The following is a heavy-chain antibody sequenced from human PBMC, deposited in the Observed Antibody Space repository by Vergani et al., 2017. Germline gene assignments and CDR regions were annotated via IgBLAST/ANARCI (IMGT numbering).Heavy chain of an antibody. D-gene: IGHD6-6*01. J-gene: IGHJ4*02. Sequence: QLQLQESGPGLAKPSETLSLTCTVSGGSISSSSYYWGWIRQPPGKGLEWIGSMRYSGSTYYNPSLKSRVTISVDTSKNQFSLRLSSVTAADTAVYYCVRHERRGSSSLAAVFWGQGTLVTVSS. CDR3: VRHERRGSSSLAAVF. CDR2: MRYSGST. V-gene: IGHV4-39*01. CDR1: GGSISSSSYY.